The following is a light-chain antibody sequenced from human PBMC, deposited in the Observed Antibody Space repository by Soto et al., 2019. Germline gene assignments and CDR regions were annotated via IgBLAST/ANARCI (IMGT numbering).Light chain of an antibody. CDR2: GAS. V-gene: IGKV3-15*01. J-gene: IGKJ5*01. Sequence: EIVLTQSPGTLSLSPGERATLSCRASQTVRSSFLAWYQQKPGQAPRLLIYGASTRATGFPARFSGSGSGTEFTLTISSLQSEDFAVYYCQQYNGWPITFGQGTRLEV. CDR3: QQYNGWPIT. CDR1: QTVRSS.